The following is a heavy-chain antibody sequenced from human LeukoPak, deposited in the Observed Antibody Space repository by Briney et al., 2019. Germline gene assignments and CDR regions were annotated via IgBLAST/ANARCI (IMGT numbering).Heavy chain of an antibody. CDR3: ARNSDRGYYYYYMDV. V-gene: IGHV4-4*09. Sequence: PSETLSLTCTVSGGSISSYYWSWIRQPPGKGLEWIGYIYTSGSTNYNPSHKSRVTISVDTSKNQFSLKLSSVTAADTAVYYCARNSDRGYYYYYMDVWGKGTTVTVSS. J-gene: IGHJ6*03. D-gene: IGHD3-10*01. CDR1: GGSISSYY. CDR2: IYTSGST.